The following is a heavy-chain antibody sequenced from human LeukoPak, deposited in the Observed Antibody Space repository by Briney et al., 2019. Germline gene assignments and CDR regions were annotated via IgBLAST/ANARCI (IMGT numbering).Heavy chain of an antibody. V-gene: IGHV4-59*01. CDR2: IYYSGST. D-gene: IGHD3-16*02. Sequence: PSETLSLTCTVSGGSISSDYWSWIRQPPGKGLEWIGYIYYSGSTNYNPSPKSRVTISVDTSKNQFSLKLSSVTAADTAVYYCARDLITFGGVIVSNAFDIWGQGTMVTVSS. J-gene: IGHJ3*02. CDR1: GGSISSDY. CDR3: ARDLITFGGVIVSNAFDI.